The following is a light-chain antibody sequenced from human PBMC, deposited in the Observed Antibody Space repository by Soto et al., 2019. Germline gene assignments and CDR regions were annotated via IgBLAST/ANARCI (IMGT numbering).Light chain of an antibody. V-gene: IGLV2-11*01. CDR3: CSHAGSYTYV. CDR2: DVT. J-gene: IGLJ1*01. Sequence: QSALTQPSSVSGSPGQSLTISCTGTSSDVGGYNYVSWYQQYPGKVPKLMFYDVTKRPSGVPDRFSGSKSGNTASLTISGLQAEDEADYYCCSHAGSYTYVFGTGTKLTVL. CDR1: SSDVGGYNY.